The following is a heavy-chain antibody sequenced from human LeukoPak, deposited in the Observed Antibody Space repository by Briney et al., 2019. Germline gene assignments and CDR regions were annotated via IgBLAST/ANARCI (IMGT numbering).Heavy chain of an antibody. V-gene: IGHV3-23*01. Sequence: GGSLRLSCAASGFTFSSYAMSWVRQAPGKGLEWVSGISGSGGSTYYADSVKGRFTISRDNSKNTLYLQMNSLRAEDTAVYYCAKDGYRVTVNLDYWGQGTLVTVSS. CDR1: GFTFSSYA. CDR2: ISGSGGST. J-gene: IGHJ4*02. CDR3: AKDGYRVTVNLDY. D-gene: IGHD4-17*01.